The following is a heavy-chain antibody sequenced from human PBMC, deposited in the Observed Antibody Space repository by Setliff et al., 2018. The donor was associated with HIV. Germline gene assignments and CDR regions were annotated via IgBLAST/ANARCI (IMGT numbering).Heavy chain of an antibody. D-gene: IGHD3-10*01. CDR2: IYWNDDK. CDR3: AHSHRDFYTSGTYYTNFDY. V-gene: IGHV2-5*01. CDR1: GFSLSTSGLG. Sequence: SGPTLVNPPQTLTLTCTFSGFSLSTSGLGVGWIRQPPGKALEWLALIYWNDDKRYSPSLKSRLTITNDTSKNQVVLTMTNMDPVDTATYYCAHSHRDFYTSGTYYTNFDYWGQGTLVTVSS. J-gene: IGHJ4*02.